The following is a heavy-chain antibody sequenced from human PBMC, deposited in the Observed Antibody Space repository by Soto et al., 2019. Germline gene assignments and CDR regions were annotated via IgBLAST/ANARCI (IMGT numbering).Heavy chain of an antibody. CDR2: IYYSGST. D-gene: IGHD6-19*01. CDR3: ARVTVAGRMDV. V-gene: IGHV4-59*01. CDR1: GGSISSYY. Sequence: QVQLQESGPGLVKPSETLSLTCTVSGGSISSYYWSWIRQPPGKGLEWIGYIYYSGSTNYNPSLKRRVTRSVDTSKNQFSLKLSSVTAADTAVYYCARVTVAGRMDVWGQGTTVTVSS. J-gene: IGHJ6*02.